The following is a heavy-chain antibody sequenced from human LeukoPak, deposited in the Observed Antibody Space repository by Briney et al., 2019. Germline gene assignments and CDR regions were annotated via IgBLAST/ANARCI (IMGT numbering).Heavy chain of an antibody. CDR1: GYSISSGYY. Sequence: SETLSLTCAVSGYSISSGYYWGWIRQPPGKGLEWIGSIYHSGSTYHNPSLKSRVTISVDTSKNQFSLKLSSVTAADTAVYYCARSVFPDIVVVPAAAYDYWGQGTLVTVSS. J-gene: IGHJ4*02. CDR3: ARSVFPDIVVVPAAAYDY. CDR2: IYHSGST. V-gene: IGHV4-38-2*01. D-gene: IGHD2-2*01.